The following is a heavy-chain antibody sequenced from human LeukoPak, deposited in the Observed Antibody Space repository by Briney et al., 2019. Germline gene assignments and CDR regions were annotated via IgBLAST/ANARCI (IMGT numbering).Heavy chain of an antibody. CDR1: GYTFTSYG. J-gene: IGHJ5*02. CDR3: ARDLRYYDILTGYYRNWFDP. D-gene: IGHD3-9*01. Sequence: ASVKVSCKASGYTFTSYGISWVRQAPGQGLEWMGWISAYNGNTNYAQKLQGRVTMTTDTSTSTAYMELRSLRSDDTAVYYCARDLRYYDILTGYYRNWFDPWGQGTLVTVSS. CDR2: ISAYNGNT. V-gene: IGHV1-18*01.